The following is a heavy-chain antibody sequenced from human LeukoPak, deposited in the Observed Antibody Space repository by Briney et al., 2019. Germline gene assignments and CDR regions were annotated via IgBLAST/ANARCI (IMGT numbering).Heavy chain of an antibody. CDR1: GFTFSSYA. CDR3: ARDTYYYDSSGYPHNWFDP. V-gene: IGHV3-30-3*01. Sequence: GGSLRLSCAASGFTFSSYAMHWVRQAPGKGLEWVAVISYDGSNKYYADSVKGRFTISRDNSKNTLYLQMNSLRAEDTAVYYCARDTYYYDSSGYPHNWFDPWGQGTLVTDSS. CDR2: ISYDGSNK. D-gene: IGHD3-22*01. J-gene: IGHJ5*02.